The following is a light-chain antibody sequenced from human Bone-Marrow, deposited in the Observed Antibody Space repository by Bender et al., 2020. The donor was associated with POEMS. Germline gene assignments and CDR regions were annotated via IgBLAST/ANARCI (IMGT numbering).Light chain of an antibody. V-gene: IGLV3-1*01. J-gene: IGLJ2*01. CDR2: QDT. CDR3: QSWGSNTAV. Sequence: SYELTQPPSVSVSPGQTATITSTGEKLGEEYACWYQQKPGQSPVVVIYQDTKRHSGIPERFSGSTSGNTASLTISGTQTMDEADYYCQSWGSNTAVFGGGTKLTVL. CDR1: KLGEEY.